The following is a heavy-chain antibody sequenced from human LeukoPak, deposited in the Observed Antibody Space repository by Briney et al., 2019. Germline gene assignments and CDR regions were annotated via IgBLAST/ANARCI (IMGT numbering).Heavy chain of an antibody. CDR2: INPSGGST. Sequence: ASVKVSCKASGYTFTSYYMHWVRQAPGQGLEWMGIINPSGGSTSYVQKFQGRVTMTRDMSTSTVYMELSSLRSEDTAVYYCARVLGWYNWNRQGDAFDIWGQGTVVTVSS. CDR1: GYTFTSYY. D-gene: IGHD1-20*01. CDR3: ARVLGWYNWNRQGDAFDI. J-gene: IGHJ3*02. V-gene: IGHV1-46*01.